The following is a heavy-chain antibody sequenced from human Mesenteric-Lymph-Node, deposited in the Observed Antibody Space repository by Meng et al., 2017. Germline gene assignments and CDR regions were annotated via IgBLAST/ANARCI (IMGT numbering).Heavy chain of an antibody. V-gene: IGHV4-59*08. J-gene: IGHJ4*02. Sequence: QGLMKSAATGLGDPLWPLSLTCSLFGGSLSSSFWRWIRPHPWNALEWIGHLYYSGSTNYNHALKSRVTISVDTSKNQLSLKLSSVTATDTAVYYCARQSGYFDYWGQGTLVTVSS. CDR2: LYYSGST. CDR1: GGSLSSSF. D-gene: IGHD3-10*01. CDR3: ARQSGYFDY.